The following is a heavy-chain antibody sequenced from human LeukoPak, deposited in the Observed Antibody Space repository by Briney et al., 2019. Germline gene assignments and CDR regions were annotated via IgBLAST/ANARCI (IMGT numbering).Heavy chain of an antibody. J-gene: IGHJ5*02. V-gene: IGHV4-34*01. CDR2: IYYSGST. D-gene: IGHD5-18*01. Sequence: PSETLSLTCAVYGGSLSGYYWSWIRQPPGKGLEWIGSIYYSGSTYYNPSLKSRVTISVDTSKNQFSLKLSSVTAADTAVYYCARRVGYSYGLNWFDPWGQGTLVTVSS. CDR3: ARRVGYSYGLNWFDP. CDR1: GGSLSGYY.